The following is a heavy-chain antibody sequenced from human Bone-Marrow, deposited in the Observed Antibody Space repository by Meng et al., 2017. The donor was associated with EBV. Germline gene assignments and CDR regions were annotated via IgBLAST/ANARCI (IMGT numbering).Heavy chain of an antibody. V-gene: IGHV4-61*01. CDR3: AKSRSSTPGVIDY. Sequence: QVQLRETGPGLVKPSETLSLTVTVSGASVSGGTYHWSWIRQPPGKELEWIGYIYDGGTTIYSPSLKSRVTRLVDASKNQFSLKLSSVTTADTAVYYCAKSRSSTPGVIDYWGQGTLVTVSS. CDR1: GASVSGGTYH. CDR2: IYDGGTT. J-gene: IGHJ4*02. D-gene: IGHD3-10*01.